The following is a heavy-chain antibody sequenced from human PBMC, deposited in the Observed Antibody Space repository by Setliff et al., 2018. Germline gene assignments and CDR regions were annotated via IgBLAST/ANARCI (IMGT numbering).Heavy chain of an antibody. CDR3: FTFSSGWSPS. Sequence: PGESLKISCAASGFTFSSYAMHWVRQAPGRGLEWVGRIKTKADGGTTDFAASVEGRFTISRDDSKNTVYLQMNSLITEDTAVYYCFTFSSGWSPSWGQGTLVTVSS. CDR1: GFTFSSYA. D-gene: IGHD6-25*01. CDR2: IKTKADGGTT. J-gene: IGHJ4*02. V-gene: IGHV3-15*01.